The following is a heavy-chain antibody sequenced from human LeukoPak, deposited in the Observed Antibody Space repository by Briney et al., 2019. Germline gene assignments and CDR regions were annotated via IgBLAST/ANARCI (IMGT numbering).Heavy chain of an antibody. J-gene: IGHJ4*02. V-gene: IGHV3-23*01. CDR3: AKITTGYYDS. D-gene: IGHD3-9*01. CDR1: GFSFSTYS. CDR2: ISDGGSDT. Sequence: QPGGSLRLSCAASGFSFSTYSMIWVRQTPGKGPEWVSSISDGGSDTYYADAVKGRFTISRDNSKNTLYLQMNSLRAEDTALYFCAKITTGYYDSWGQGTLVTVSS.